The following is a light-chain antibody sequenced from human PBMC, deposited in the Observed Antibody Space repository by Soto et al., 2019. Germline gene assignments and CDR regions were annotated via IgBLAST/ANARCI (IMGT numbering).Light chain of an antibody. CDR3: SSYTSSSPWV. J-gene: IGLJ3*02. Sequence: QSALTQPASVSGSPGQSITTSCTGTSSDVSGYNYVSWYQQHPGKAPKLMIYDVSNRPSGVSNRFSGSKSGNTASLTISGLQAEDEADYYCSSYTSSSPWVFGGGTKLTVL. CDR2: DVS. CDR1: SSDVSGYNY. V-gene: IGLV2-14*01.